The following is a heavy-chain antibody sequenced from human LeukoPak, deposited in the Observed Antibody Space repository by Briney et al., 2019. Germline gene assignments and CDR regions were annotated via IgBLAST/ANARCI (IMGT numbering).Heavy chain of an antibody. V-gene: IGHV4-4*07. CDR2: IYTSGST. J-gene: IGHJ6*02. Sequence: KPSETLSLTCTVSGGSISSYYWSWIRQPAGKGLEWLGRIYTSGSTNYNPSLKSRVTMSVDTSKNQFSLKLSSVTAADTAVYYCARGLVIRGYYYYGMDVWGQGTTVTVSS. CDR3: ARGLVIRGYYYYGMDV. CDR1: GGSISSYY. D-gene: IGHD3-9*01.